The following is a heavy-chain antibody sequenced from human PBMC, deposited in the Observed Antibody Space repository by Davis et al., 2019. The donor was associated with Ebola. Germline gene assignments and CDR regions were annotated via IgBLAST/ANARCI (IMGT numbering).Heavy chain of an antibody. CDR1: GASLSSYY. CDR2: INHSGST. CDR3: AGVGAVGSWEDY. D-gene: IGHD2-15*01. V-gene: IGHV4-34*01. Sequence: MPSETLSLTFAVYGASLSSYYWSWIRQPPGKGLEWIGEINHSGSTNYNPSLKRRVTISVDTSKNQFSLKLSSVTAADTAVYYCAGVGAVGSWEDYWGQGTLVTVSS. J-gene: IGHJ4*02.